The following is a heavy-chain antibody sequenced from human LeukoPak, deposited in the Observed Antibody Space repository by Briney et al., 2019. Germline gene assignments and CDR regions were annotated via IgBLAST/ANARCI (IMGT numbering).Heavy chain of an antibody. D-gene: IGHD4-11*01. CDR3: ARGRLQYHTNWFDP. V-gene: IGHV4-61*01. Sequence: SETLSLTCTVSGGSVSSGRYYWSWIRQPPGKGLEWIGYISYSGSTNYNHSLKSRVTISVDTSKNQFSLKLSSVTAADTAVYYCARGRLQYHTNWFDPWGQGTLVTVSS. CDR1: GGSVSSGRYY. CDR2: ISYSGST. J-gene: IGHJ5*02.